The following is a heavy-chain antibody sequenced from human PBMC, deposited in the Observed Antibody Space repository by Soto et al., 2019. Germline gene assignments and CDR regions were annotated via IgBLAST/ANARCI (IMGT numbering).Heavy chain of an antibody. Sequence: ASETLSLTGTVSGDYFSTYGWTWIRQPPGKGLEWIGYIYYSGSTNYNPSLKSRVTISVDTSKNQFSLKLRSVTAADTAVYYCANYPTTVTSDYWGQGTLVTVSS. J-gene: IGHJ4*02. CDR3: ANYPTTVTSDY. CDR2: IYYSGST. CDR1: GDYFSTYG. D-gene: IGHD4-17*01. V-gene: IGHV4-59*01.